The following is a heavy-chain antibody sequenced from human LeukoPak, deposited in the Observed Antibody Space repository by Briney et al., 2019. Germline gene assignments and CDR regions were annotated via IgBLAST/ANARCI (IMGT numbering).Heavy chain of an antibody. CDR1: GGTFSSYA. Sequence: GASVKVSCKASGGTFSSYAISWVRQAPGQGLEWMGGIIPIFGTANYAQKFQGRVTITTDESTSTAYMELSSLRSEDTAVYYCAREEVGTGKRRPKRGFDYWGQGTLVTVSS. D-gene: IGHD1-1*01. V-gene: IGHV1-69*05. CDR3: AREEVGTGKRRPKRGFDY. J-gene: IGHJ4*02. CDR2: IIPIFGTA.